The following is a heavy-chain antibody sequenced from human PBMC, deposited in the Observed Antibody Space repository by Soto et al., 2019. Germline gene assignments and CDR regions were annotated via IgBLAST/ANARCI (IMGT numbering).Heavy chain of an antibody. V-gene: IGHV1-69*06. CDR1: GGTFSSYA. J-gene: IGHJ4*02. CDR3: ARVRLLGQTRLFDY. D-gene: IGHD3-10*01. CDR2: IIPIFGTA. Sequence: QVQLVQSGAEVKKPGSSVKVSCKASGGTFSSYAISWVRQAPGQGLEWMGGIIPIFGTANYAQKFQGRVTSTADKATSTAYMELSSLRSEDTAVYYCARVRLLGQTRLFDYWGQGTLVTVSS.